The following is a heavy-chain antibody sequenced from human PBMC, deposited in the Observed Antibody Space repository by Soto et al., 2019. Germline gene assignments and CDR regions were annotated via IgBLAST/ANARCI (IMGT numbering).Heavy chain of an antibody. CDR2: INHSGST. Sequence: PSETLSLTCAVYGGSFSGYYWSWIRQPPGKGLEWIGEINHSGSTNYNPSLKSRVTISVDTSKNQFSLKLSSVTAADTAVYYCARALNYDVWSGYYKDYYYYGMDVWGQGTTVT. D-gene: IGHD3-3*01. CDR3: ARALNYDVWSGYYKDYYYYGMDV. CDR1: GGSFSGYY. J-gene: IGHJ6*02. V-gene: IGHV4-34*01.